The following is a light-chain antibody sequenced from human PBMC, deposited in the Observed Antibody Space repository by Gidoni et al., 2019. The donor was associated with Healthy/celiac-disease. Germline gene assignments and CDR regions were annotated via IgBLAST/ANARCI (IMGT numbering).Light chain of an antibody. Sequence: EIVLTQSPATLSLSPGERATLSCRASQSVSSYLAWYQQNPGQAPRLLIYDASNRATGIPARCSGSGSGTDFTLTISSLEPEDFAVYYCQQRSNWPQLTFGGGTKVEIK. J-gene: IGKJ4*01. CDR2: DAS. V-gene: IGKV3-11*01. CDR3: QQRSNWPQLT. CDR1: QSVSSY.